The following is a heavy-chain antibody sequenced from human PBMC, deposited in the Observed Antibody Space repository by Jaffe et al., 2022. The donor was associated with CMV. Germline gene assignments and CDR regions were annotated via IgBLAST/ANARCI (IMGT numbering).Heavy chain of an antibody. CDR1: GGSISSYY. V-gene: IGHV4-59*01. CDR2: IYYSGST. CDR3: ARPGPWPYSPGAFDI. D-gene: IGHD6-13*01. Sequence: QVQLQESGPGLVKPSETLSLTCTVSGGSISSYYWSWIRQPPGKGLEWIGYIYYSGSTNYNPSLKSRVTISVDTSKNQFSLKLSSVTAADTAVYYCARPGPWPYSPGAFDIWGQGTMVTVSS. J-gene: IGHJ3*02.